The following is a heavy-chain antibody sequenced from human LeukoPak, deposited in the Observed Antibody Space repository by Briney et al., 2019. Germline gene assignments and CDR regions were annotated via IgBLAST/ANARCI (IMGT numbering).Heavy chain of an antibody. J-gene: IGHJ4*02. CDR2: ISTSNGNT. CDR3: ARGRDTSGWGACDFDF. CDR1: GYTFTDYF. Sequence: ASVKVSCKASGYTFTDYFMNWVRQAPGQGLEWVGWISTSNGNTKYAKKFQGRVSMTTDTSTSTAYLDVRSLRSDDTAIYYCARGRDTSGWGACDFDFWGQGTLITVSS. D-gene: IGHD6-19*01. V-gene: IGHV1-18*04.